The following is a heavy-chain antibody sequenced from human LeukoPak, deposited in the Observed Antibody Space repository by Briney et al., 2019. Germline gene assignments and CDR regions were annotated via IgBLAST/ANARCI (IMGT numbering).Heavy chain of an antibody. D-gene: IGHD2-2*01. J-gene: IGHJ4*02. Sequence: GGSLRLSCAASGFTFSSYAMSWLRQAPGKGLEWVSPINGSGGSTYYADSVKGRFTISRDNSKNTLYLQMNSLRAEDAAVYYCAKARVVPAAMGAIDYWGQGTLVTVSS. CDR1: GFTFSSYA. V-gene: IGHV3-23*01. CDR2: INGSGGST. CDR3: AKARVVPAAMGAIDY.